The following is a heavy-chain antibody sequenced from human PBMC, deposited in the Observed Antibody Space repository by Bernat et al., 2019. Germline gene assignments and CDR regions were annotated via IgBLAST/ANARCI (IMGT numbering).Heavy chain of an antibody. CDR1: VFTFSSYS. V-gene: IGHV3-21*01. Sequence: SVFTFSSYSMNWVRQAPVKGLAWVSSISRSSSYIYYADSVKGRFTISRDNAKNSLYLQMNSLRAEETAVYDCEREGYGVTYAFDIWVQGTMV. J-gene: IGHJ3*02. D-gene: IGHD4-17*01. CDR3: EREGYGVTYAFDI. CDR2: ISRSSSYI.